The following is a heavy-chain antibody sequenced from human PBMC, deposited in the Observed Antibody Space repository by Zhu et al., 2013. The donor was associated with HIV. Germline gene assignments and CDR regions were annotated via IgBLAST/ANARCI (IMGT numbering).Heavy chain of an antibody. CDR3: ARARLTNEDGYNFERSYYFDY. CDR2: ISNSGGT. Sequence: QVQLQESGPRLVKPSETLSLTCTVSGGSISSSSSHWGWIRQPPEKGLEWIGSISNSGGTAYNPSLKSRLTISVDTSKNRLSLKLTSVTAADTAVYYCARARLTNEDGYNFERSYYFDYWGQGTLVTVSS. V-gene: IGHV4-39*07. D-gene: IGHD5-12*01. CDR1: GGSISSSSSH. J-gene: IGHJ4*02.